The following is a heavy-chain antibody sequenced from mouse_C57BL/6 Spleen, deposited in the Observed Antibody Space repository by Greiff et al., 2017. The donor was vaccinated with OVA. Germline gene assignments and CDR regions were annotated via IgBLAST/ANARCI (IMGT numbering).Heavy chain of an antibody. V-gene: IGHV1-64*01. Sequence: VQLQQPGAALVKPGASVKLSCKASGYTFTSYWMHWVKQRPGQGLEWIGMIHPNSGSTNYNEKFKSKATLTVDKSSSTAYMQLSSLTSEDSAVYYCASEGYYYYAMDYWGQGTSVTVSS. CDR1: GYTFTSYW. J-gene: IGHJ4*01. CDR3: ASEGYYYYAMDY. CDR2: IHPNSGST.